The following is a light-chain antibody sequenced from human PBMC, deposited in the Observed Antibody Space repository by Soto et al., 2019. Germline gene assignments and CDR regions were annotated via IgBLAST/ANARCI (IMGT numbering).Light chain of an antibody. CDR1: QSVSSN. CDR3: QQYADWPRT. V-gene: IGKV3-15*01. Sequence: EIVLAQSRPTLSVSPGERATLSCRASQSVSSNLAWYQQKPGQAPRLLIYGASTRATGIPARFSGSGSGTEFTLTISSLQSGDFAVYYCQQYADWPRTFGQATKVDIK. CDR2: GAS. J-gene: IGKJ1*01.